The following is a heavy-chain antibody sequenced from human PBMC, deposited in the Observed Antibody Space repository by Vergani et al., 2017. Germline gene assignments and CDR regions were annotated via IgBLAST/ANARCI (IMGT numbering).Heavy chain of an antibody. CDR3: ARGASGDYVSSFDY. V-gene: IGHV3-7*01. Sequence: VQLVETGGGVVQPGGSLRLSCAASGFSLSRFWMSWVRQAPEKGLEWVAHISPDGSATSYVDSVKGRFTISRDNSKNTLYLQMNSLRAEETAVYYCARGASGDYVSSFDYWGQGTLVTVSS. D-gene: IGHD4-17*01. CDR2: ISPDGSAT. J-gene: IGHJ4*02. CDR1: GFSLSRFW.